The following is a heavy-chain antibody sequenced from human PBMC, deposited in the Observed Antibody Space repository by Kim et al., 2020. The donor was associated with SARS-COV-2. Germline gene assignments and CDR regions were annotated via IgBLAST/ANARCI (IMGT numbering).Heavy chain of an antibody. V-gene: IGHV3-33*01. J-gene: IGHJ4*02. D-gene: IGHD6-13*01. Sequence: SYADSMKVRFTNTRDNSKNTLYLQRNSLRAEDTAVYYCARDGTSEQQLGYWGQGTLVTVSS. CDR3: ARDGTSEQQLGY.